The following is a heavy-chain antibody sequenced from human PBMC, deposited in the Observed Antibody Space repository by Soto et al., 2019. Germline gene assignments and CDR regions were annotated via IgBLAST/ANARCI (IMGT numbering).Heavy chain of an antibody. CDR1: GGSINNYH. CDR3: ARHVRYSSWYQDF. J-gene: IGHJ4*02. D-gene: IGHD6-13*01. Sequence: SETLSLTCTVSGGSINNYHWSWIRQPPGKGLEWIGHIHYTGSTNYNASLESRVTMSVDTSKNQFSLKLISVTAADTAVYYCARHVRYSSWYQDFWGQGTLVTVSS. V-gene: IGHV4-59*08. CDR2: IHYTGST.